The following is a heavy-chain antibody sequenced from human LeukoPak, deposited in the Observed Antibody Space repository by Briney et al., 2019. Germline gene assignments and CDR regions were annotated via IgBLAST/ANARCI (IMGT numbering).Heavy chain of an antibody. Sequence: SETLSLTCTVSGGSISSYYWSWIRQPPGKGLEWIGYIYYSGSTNYNPSLKSRVTISVDTSKNQFSLKLSSVTAADTAVYYCARQEDYGDLNFDYWGQGTLVTVS. J-gene: IGHJ4*02. CDR2: IYYSGST. CDR1: GGSISSYY. V-gene: IGHV4-59*01. CDR3: ARQEDYGDLNFDY. D-gene: IGHD4-17*01.